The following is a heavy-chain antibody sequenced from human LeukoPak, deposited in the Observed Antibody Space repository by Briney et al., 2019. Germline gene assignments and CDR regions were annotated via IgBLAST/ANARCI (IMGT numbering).Heavy chain of an antibody. D-gene: IGHD6-19*01. CDR1: GFTFSSYA. V-gene: IGHV3-23*01. Sequence: PGGSLRLSCAASGFTFSSYAMSWVRQAPGKGLEWVSGISSTGGTTYYADSVKGRFTISRDNSKNTLYLQMNSLRAEDTAVYYCAKDHGGWFTFDYWGQGTLVTVSS. J-gene: IGHJ4*02. CDR3: AKDHGGWFTFDY. CDR2: ISSTGGTT.